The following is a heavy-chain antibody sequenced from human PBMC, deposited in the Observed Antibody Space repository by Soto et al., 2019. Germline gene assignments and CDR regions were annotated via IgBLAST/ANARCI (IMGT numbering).Heavy chain of an antibody. D-gene: IGHD4-4*01. Sequence: GESLKISCAASGFTFSSYWMSWVRQAPGKGLEWVANIKQDGSEKYYVDSVKGRFTISRDNAKNSLYLQMNSLRAEDTAVYYCARDPVYSNSVNYYDGMDVWGQGTTVTVSS. CDR1: GFTFSSYW. J-gene: IGHJ6*02. CDR3: ARDPVYSNSVNYYDGMDV. CDR2: IKQDGSEK. V-gene: IGHV3-7*01.